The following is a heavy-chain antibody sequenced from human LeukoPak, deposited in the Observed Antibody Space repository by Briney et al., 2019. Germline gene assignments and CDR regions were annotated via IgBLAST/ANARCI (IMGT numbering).Heavy chain of an antibody. CDR2: IRPDGGEK. Sequence: GGSLRLSCSASGFTFIDHYMSWVRQAPGKGLECVAKIRPDGGEKYYVDSVKGRFTISRDNSKNSLYLQLNSLRAEDTAVYYCVRATWWHFDYGRQGSLVTVSS. J-gene: IGHJ4*02. V-gene: IGHV3-7*01. D-gene: IGHD2-15*01. CDR3: VRATWWHFDY. CDR1: GFTFIDHY.